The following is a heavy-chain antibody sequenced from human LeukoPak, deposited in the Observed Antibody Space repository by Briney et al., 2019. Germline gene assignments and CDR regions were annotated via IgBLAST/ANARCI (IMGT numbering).Heavy chain of an antibody. Sequence: GASVKVSCKASGYTFTSYDINWVRQATGQGLEWMGWMNPNSGNTGYAQKFQGGVTMTRNTSISTAYMELSSLRSEDTAVYYCARGTYDSSGYYYVLPYYYYYYMDVWGKGTTVTVSS. CDR2: MNPNSGNT. CDR3: ARGTYDSSGYYYVLPYYYYYYMDV. D-gene: IGHD3-22*01. CDR1: GYTFTSYD. J-gene: IGHJ6*03. V-gene: IGHV1-8*01.